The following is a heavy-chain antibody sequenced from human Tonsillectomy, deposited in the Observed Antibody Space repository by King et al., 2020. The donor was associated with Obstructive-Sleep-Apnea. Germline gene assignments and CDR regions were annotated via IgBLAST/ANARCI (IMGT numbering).Heavy chain of an antibody. CDR2: ISYDGSNN. CDR3: ARGRGLSDDY. Sequence: VQLVESGGGVVQPGRSLRLSCAASGFTFSSSAMHWVRQAPGKGLEGVAVISYDGSNNYYVDSVRGRFSISRDKSKNTLYLQMNSLRAEDTAVYYCARGRGLSDDYWGQGTLVPVSS. D-gene: IGHD3-16*01. J-gene: IGHJ4*02. CDR1: GFTFSSSA. V-gene: IGHV3-30*04.